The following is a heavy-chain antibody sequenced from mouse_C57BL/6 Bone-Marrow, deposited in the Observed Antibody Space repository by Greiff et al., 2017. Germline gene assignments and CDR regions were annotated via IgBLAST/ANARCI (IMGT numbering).Heavy chain of an antibody. CDR3: ANYYYGSSYRY. CDR1: GYTFTSYW. D-gene: IGHD1-1*01. J-gene: IGHJ2*01. V-gene: IGHV1-50*01. CDR2: IDPSDSYT. Sequence: VQLQQPGAELVKPGASVKLSCKASGYTFTSYWMQWVKQRPGQGLEWIGEIDPSDSYTNYNQKFKGKATLTVDTSSSTAYMQLSSLTSEDSAVYYCANYYYGSSYRYWGQGTTLTVSS.